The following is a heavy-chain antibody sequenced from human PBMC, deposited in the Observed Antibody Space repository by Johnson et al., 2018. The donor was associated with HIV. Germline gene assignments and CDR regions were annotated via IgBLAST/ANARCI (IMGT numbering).Heavy chain of an antibody. CDR1: GLSFSNFG. J-gene: IGHJ3*02. V-gene: IGHV3-7*01. D-gene: IGHD3-22*01. Sequence: EVQLVESGGGVVQPGKSLTLSCVGSGLSFSNFGIHWVRQAPGKGLEWVANIKQDGSETYYVDSVKGRFTISRDNAKNSLYLQMNSLRAEDTAVYFCVRDRGTVVIWSDAFDMWGQGTLVTVSS. CDR2: IKQDGSET. CDR3: VRDRGTVVIWSDAFDM.